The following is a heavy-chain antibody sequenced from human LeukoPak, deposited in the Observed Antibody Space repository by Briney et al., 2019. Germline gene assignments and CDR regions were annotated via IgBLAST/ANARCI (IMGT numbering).Heavy chain of an antibody. J-gene: IGHJ6*03. D-gene: IGHD5-18*01. V-gene: IGHV4-34*01. CDR2: INDSGST. CDR3: ARERGRSYGSVPYYYYYMDV. Sequence: PSETLSLTCVVYGGSFSGYYWSWIRQPPGKGLEWIGEINDSGSTNYNQSLKSRVTISIDTSKNQFSLKLSSVTAADTAVYYCARERGRSYGSVPYYYYYMDVWGKGTTVTVSS. CDR1: GGSFSGYY.